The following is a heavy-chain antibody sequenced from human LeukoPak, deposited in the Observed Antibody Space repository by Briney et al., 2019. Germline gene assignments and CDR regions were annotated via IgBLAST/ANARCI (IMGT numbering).Heavy chain of an antibody. CDR1: GFTFHSYW. D-gene: IGHD4-17*01. V-gene: IGHV3-74*01. CDR3: ASQTGLTTVTRDDY. Sequence: GGSLRLSCAASGFTFHSYWMHWVRQAPGKGLVWVSRIDNDGGSTTYADSVKGRFTISRDNAKNSLYLQMNSLRAEDTAVYYCASQTGLTTVTRDDYWGQGTLVTVSS. J-gene: IGHJ4*02. CDR2: IDNDGGST.